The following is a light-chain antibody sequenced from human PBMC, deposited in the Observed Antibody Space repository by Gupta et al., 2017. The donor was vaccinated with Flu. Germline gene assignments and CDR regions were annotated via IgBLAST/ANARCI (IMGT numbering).Light chain of an antibody. J-gene: IGLJ1*01. CDR2: EVT. Sequence: QSALTQPASVSGSPGQSITISCSGTHSDVGGYHFVTWYQHHPVRAPKLLIYEVTKRPFEISDRFSGSKSGNTASLTISGLQPEDEADYCCSSYTDANTWVFGSGSRVTVL. CDR1: HSDVGGYHF. V-gene: IGLV2-14*01. CDR3: SSYTDANTWV.